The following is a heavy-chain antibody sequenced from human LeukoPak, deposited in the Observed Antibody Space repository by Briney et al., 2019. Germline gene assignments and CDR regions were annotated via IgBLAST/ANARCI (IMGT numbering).Heavy chain of an antibody. CDR2: IGWNSGTI. CDR1: GFTFSSYG. V-gene: IGHV3-9*03. Sequence: GGSLRLSCAASGFTFSSYGMSWVRQAPGKGLEWVSGIGWNSGTIGYADSVKGRFTISRDNAKNSLYLQMNSLRDDDMALYYCARGNSGSYSQDWFDPWGQGTLVTVSS. CDR3: ARGNSGSYSQDWFDP. D-gene: IGHD1-26*01. J-gene: IGHJ5*02.